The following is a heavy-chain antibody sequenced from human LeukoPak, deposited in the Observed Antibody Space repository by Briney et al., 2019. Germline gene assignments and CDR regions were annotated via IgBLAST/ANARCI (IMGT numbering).Heavy chain of an antibody. D-gene: IGHD5-18*01. Sequence: GASVKVSYKASGGSFKFGISWVRQAPGQGLEWVGVVIPVFGTVYYAQQFQGRVTLTTDESTSTAYMELNSLRSDDTAVFYCARVKSDEDTAMVPLGWLDPWGQGTLVTVSS. CDR1: GGSFKFG. CDR2: VIPVFGTV. V-gene: IGHV1-69*05. CDR3: ARVKSDEDTAMVPLGWLDP. J-gene: IGHJ5*02.